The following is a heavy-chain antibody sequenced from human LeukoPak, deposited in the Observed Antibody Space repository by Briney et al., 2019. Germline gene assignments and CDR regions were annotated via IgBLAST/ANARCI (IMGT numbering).Heavy chain of an antibody. CDR3: ARDRSIFFSSSSIYFDY. D-gene: IGHD6-6*01. V-gene: IGHV3-21*01. Sequence: GGSLRLSCAASGFTFSSYSMNWARQAPGKGLEWVSSISSSSSYIYYADSVKGRFTISRDNAKNSLYLQMNSLRAEDTAVYYCARDRSIFFSSSSIYFDYWGQGTLVTVSS. CDR2: ISSSSSYI. J-gene: IGHJ4*02. CDR1: GFTFSSYS.